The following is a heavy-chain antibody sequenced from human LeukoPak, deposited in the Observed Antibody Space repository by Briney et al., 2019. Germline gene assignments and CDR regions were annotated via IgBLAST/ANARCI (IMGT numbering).Heavy chain of an antibody. V-gene: IGHV4-59*10. J-gene: IGHJ3*02. CDR3: ATVGGAFDI. D-gene: IGHD3-16*01. Sequence: PSETLSLTCAVYGGSFSGYYWSWIRQPAGKGLEWIGRIYTSGSTHYNPSLKSRVTMSVDRSKNQFSLNLTSVTAADTAVYYCATVGGAFDIWGQGTMVTVSS. CDR2: IYTSGST. CDR1: GGSFSGYY.